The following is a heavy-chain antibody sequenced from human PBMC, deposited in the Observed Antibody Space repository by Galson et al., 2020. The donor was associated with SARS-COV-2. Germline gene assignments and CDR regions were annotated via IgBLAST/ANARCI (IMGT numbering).Heavy chain of an antibody. D-gene: IGHD6-19*01. CDR2: IGTAGDT. Sequence: LSCAASGFTFSSYDMHWVRQATGKGLEWVSAIGTAGDTYYPGSVKGRFTISRENAKNSLYLQMNSLRAGDTAVYYCARGNVAGSYYYYYYYMDVWGKGTTVTVSS. CDR3: ARGNVAGSYYYYYYYMDV. CDR1: GFTFSSYD. V-gene: IGHV3-13*01. J-gene: IGHJ6*03.